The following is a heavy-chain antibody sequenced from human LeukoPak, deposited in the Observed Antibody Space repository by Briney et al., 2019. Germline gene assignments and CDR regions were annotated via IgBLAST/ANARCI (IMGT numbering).Heavy chain of an antibody. Sequence: GGSLRLSCAASGFKFSSYAMSWVRQAPGKGREWVSAISGSGGSTYYADSVKGRFIISRDNSKNTLYLQMNSLRAEDTAVYYCASSPFKWLPTYYFDYWGQGTLVTVSS. J-gene: IGHJ4*02. CDR1: GFKFSSYA. V-gene: IGHV3-23*01. D-gene: IGHD3-22*01. CDR3: ASSPFKWLPTYYFDY. CDR2: ISGSGGST.